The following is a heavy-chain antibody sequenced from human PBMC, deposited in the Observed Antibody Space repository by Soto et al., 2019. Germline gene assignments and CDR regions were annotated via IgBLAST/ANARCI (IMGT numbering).Heavy chain of an antibody. CDR2: IYTGGTT. CDR1: GFTVTINY. Sequence: EVQVVESGGGLIQPGGSLRLSCAVSGFTVTINYMSWVRQAPGKGLEWVSVIYTGGTTFYADSVKGRFTISRDTSRNTLYLQMNSLRGDVTAVYYCHGYGHWGQGTLVTVSS. V-gene: IGHV3-53*01. CDR3: HGYGH. D-gene: IGHD5-12*01. J-gene: IGHJ4*02.